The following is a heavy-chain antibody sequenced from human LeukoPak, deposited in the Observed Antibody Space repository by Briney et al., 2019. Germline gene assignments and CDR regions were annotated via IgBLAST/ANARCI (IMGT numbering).Heavy chain of an antibody. Sequence: GGSLRLSRAASGFTVSSNYMSWVRQAPGKGLEWVSVIHSGGSTYYADSVKGRFTISRDNSKNTLYLQMNSLRAEDTAVYYCATVGWFGEATFDYWGQGTLVTVSS. D-gene: IGHD3-10*01. CDR3: ATVGWFGEATFDY. CDR2: IHSGGST. J-gene: IGHJ4*02. V-gene: IGHV3-66*01. CDR1: GFTVSSNY.